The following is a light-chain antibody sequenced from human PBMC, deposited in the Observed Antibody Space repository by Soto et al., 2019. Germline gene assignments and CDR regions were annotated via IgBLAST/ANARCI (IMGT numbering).Light chain of an antibody. Sequence: EIVITQSPATLSVSPGERATLSCRASQSVSRNLAWYQQKPGQAPRLLIYGASTRANGIPARFSGSGSGTELTLTISSLQSEDFAVYYCQHYNNWPTWTFGQGTKVDIK. CDR3: QHYNNWPTWT. CDR2: GAS. V-gene: IGKV3-15*01. J-gene: IGKJ1*01. CDR1: QSVSRN.